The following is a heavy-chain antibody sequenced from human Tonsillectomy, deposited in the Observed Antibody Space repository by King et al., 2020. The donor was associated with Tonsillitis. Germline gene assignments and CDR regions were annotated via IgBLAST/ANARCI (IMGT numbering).Heavy chain of an antibody. CDR1: GDSVSSGSHH. J-gene: IGHJ4*02. Sequence: VQLQESGPGLVKPSETLSLTCTVSGDSVSSGSHHWSWIRQPPGKGLEWIGYIYYSGSTDYSRSLKSRVTNSVDTSKNHFSLRLSSVTAADSAVYYCASLYENSGYYSSFFDFWGQGTLVTVSS. CDR3: ASLYENSGYYSSFFDF. V-gene: IGHV4-61*01. CDR2: IYYSGST. D-gene: IGHD3-22*01.